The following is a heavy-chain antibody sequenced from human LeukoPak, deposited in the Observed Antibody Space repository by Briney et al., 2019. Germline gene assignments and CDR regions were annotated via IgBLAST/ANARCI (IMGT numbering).Heavy chain of an antibody. V-gene: IGHV3-30*02. Sequence: PGGSLRLSCAASGFTFSSFGIHWVRQAPGKGLEWVAFIRYDGSNKYYADSVKGRFTISRDNSKNTLYLQMNSLRAEDTAVYYCAKPYGRRVGATFDYWGQGTLVTVSS. J-gene: IGHJ4*02. CDR3: AKPYGRRVGATFDY. D-gene: IGHD1-26*01. CDR1: GFTFSSFG. CDR2: IRYDGSNK.